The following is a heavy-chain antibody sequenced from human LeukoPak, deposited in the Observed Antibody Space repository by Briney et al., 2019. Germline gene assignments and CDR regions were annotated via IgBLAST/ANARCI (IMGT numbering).Heavy chain of an antibody. CDR1: GGSISSSSYY. V-gene: IGHV4-61*02. Sequence: PSETLSLTCTVSGGSISSSSYYWGWIRQPAGKGLEWIGRIYGSGSINYNPSLKSRITISIDTSRNQFSLKLRSVTAADTAVYYCARAVDSSGYQHKGFDPWGQGTLVTVSS. D-gene: IGHD3-22*01. CDR2: IYGSGSI. CDR3: ARAVDSSGYQHKGFDP. J-gene: IGHJ5*02.